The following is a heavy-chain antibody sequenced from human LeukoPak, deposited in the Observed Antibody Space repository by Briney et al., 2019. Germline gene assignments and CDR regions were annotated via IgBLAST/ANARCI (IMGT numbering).Heavy chain of an antibody. CDR3: ARGLLGIDF. CDR1: GFTFSSYW. J-gene: IGHJ4*02. Sequence: PGGSLRLSCAPSGFTFSSYWMHWVRQAPGKGLMWVSRIDTDGSNTNYADFVEGRFTISRDNAKNTLYLQMNSLRAEDTAVYYCARGLLGIDFWGQGTLVTVSS. V-gene: IGHV3-74*01. D-gene: IGHD2-8*02. CDR2: IDTDGSNT.